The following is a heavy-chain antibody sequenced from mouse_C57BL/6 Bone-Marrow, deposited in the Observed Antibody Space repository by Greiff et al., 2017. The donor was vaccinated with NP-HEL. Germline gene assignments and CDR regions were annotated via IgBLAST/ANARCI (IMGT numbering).Heavy chain of an antibody. CDR1: GYTFTSYW. V-gene: IGHV1-7*01. Sequence: VQLQQSGAELAKPGASVKLSCKASGYTFTSYWMHWVKQRPGQGLEWIGYINPSSGYTKYNQKFKDKAILTADKSSSTAYMQLSRLTYEDSAVYYCARSGTGWYFDVWGTGTTVTVSS. D-gene: IGHD4-1*01. CDR2: INPSSGYT. CDR3: ARSGTGWYFDV. J-gene: IGHJ1*03.